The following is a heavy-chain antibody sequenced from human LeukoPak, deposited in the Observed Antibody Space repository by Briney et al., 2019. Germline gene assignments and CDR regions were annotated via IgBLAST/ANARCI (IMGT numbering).Heavy chain of an antibody. Sequence: SVKLSCKSSGYTFTSYGISWVRQAPGQGLEWMGWISAYNGNTNHAQKVQGRVTMTTDTSTSTAYMELRSLRSDDPAVYYCATCSGGSCYPDAFDIWGQGTMVTVSS. V-gene: IGHV1-18*01. J-gene: IGHJ3*02. CDR3: ATCSGGSCYPDAFDI. CDR1: GYTFTSYG. D-gene: IGHD2-15*01. CDR2: ISAYNGNT.